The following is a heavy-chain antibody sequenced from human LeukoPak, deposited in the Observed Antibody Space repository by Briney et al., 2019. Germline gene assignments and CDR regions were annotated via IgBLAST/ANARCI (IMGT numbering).Heavy chain of an antibody. J-gene: IGHJ4*02. CDR3: AREGGTTTLPRDE. CDR2: ISGSGGRT. D-gene: IGHD1-7*01. V-gene: IGHV3-23*01. CDR1: GFTFSSYA. Sequence: PGGSLRLSCAASGFTFSSYAMTWVRQAPGKGLEWVSAISGSGGRTYYADSVKGRFTISRDNSKNLLYLQMNSLRAEDTAVYYCAREGGTTTLPRDEWGQGTLVTVSS.